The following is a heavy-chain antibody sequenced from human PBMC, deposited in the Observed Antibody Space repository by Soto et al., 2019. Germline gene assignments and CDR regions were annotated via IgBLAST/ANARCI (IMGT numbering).Heavy chain of an antibody. D-gene: IGHD2-21*02. CDR1: GFTFNSYG. J-gene: IGHJ5*02. Sequence: PGGSLRLSCAASGFTFNSYGIHWVRQAPGKGLEWVAVISHDGSKTNYADSVKGRVTISRDNAKTSLYLQMDSLRNEDTAVYYCARYCAGDCANWFDPWGQGTLVTVSS. CDR3: ARYCAGDCANWFDP. V-gene: IGHV3-30*03. CDR2: ISHDGSKT.